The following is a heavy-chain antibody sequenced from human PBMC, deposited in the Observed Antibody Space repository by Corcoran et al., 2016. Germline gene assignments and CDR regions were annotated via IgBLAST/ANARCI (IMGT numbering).Heavy chain of an antibody. CDR3: ARSLDILTGYYYYYGMDV. V-gene: IGHV1-3*01. CDR1: GYTFTSYA. D-gene: IGHD3-9*01. J-gene: IGHJ6*02. Sequence: QVQLVQSGAEVKKPGASVKVSCKASGYTFTSYAMHWVRQAPGQRREWMGWINAGNGNTKYSQKFQGRVTITRDTSASTAYMELSSLRSEDTAVYYCARSLDILTGYYYYYGMDVWGQGTTVTVSS. CDR2: INAGNGNT.